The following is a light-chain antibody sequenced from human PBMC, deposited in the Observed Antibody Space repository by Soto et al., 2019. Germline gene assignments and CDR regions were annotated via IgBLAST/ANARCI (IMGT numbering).Light chain of an antibody. CDR2: ENN. CDR1: SSNIGNNY. V-gene: IGLV1-51*02. CDR3: GAWDTSLSAWV. Sequence: QSVLTQPPSVSAAPGEKVTISCSGSSSNIGNNYVSWYQQVPATAPKVLIYENNKRPSGTPDRISGSKSGTSATLGVTGVQTGDEADYYCGAWDTSLSAWVFGGGTKVTVL. J-gene: IGLJ3*02.